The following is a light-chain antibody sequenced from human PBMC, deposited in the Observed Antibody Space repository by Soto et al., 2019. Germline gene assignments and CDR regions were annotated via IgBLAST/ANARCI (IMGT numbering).Light chain of an antibody. CDR3: KQYNSYSGM. Sequence: IQMTQSPSNLATSVCNRVTSTSRASQSISTWLAWFQQKPGKAPKVLIFDASSLESGVPSRFSGNGSGTEFTLTISGLQPDEFASYYCKQYNSYSGMFGQGTKVDIK. CDR2: DAS. CDR1: QSISTW. V-gene: IGKV1-5*01. J-gene: IGKJ1*01.